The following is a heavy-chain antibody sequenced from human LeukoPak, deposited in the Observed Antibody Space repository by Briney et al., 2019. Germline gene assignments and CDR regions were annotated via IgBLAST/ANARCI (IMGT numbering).Heavy chain of an antibody. V-gene: IGHV3-74*01. CDR3: MLVGATTQPPDY. CDR2: INSDGSST. Sequence: GGSLRLSCAASGFTFSSYWMHWVRQAPGKGLVWVSRINSDGSSTSYADSVKGRFTISRDNAKNTLYLQMNSLRAEDTAVYYCMLVGATTQPPDYWGQGTLVTVSS. CDR1: GFTFSSYW. J-gene: IGHJ4*02. D-gene: IGHD1-26*01.